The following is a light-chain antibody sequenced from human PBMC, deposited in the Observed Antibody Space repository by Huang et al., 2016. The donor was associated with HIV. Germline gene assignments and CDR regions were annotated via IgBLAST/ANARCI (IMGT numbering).Light chain of an antibody. Sequence: IQMAQSPPSLSASVGDRVTISCRASQNIIRFLNWYQQKPGKAPKVLIYGASSLQTEVPSRFIGSRSGTDFTLTISNVQPEDVGIYYCQQSYTSPRASFGGGTRLDLK. CDR1: QNIIRF. CDR3: QQSYTSPRAS. V-gene: IGKV1-39*01. J-gene: IGKJ4*01. CDR2: GAS.